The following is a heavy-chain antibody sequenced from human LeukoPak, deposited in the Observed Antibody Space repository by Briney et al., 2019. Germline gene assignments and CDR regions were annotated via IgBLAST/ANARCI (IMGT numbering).Heavy chain of an antibody. CDR3: ARGPIDKVVAGTFFGH. V-gene: IGHV4-59*01. CDR2: IYYSGST. J-gene: IGHJ4*02. D-gene: IGHD6-19*01. Sequence: SETLSLTCTVSGGSISSYYWSWIRQPPGKGLEWIGYIYYSGSTNYNPSLKSRVTISVDTSKNQFSLKLSSVTAADTAVYYCARGPIDKVVAGTFFGHWGQGTVVTVSS. CDR1: GGSISSYY.